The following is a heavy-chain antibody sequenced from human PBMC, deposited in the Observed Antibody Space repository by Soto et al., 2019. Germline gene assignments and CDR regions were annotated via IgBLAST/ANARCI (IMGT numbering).Heavy chain of an antibody. CDR3: ARGYQLHTRVGRTGWYFDL. CDR2: IYYSGST. V-gene: IGHV4-31*02. D-gene: IGHD2-2*01. J-gene: IGHJ2*01. Sequence: TLSLTWTVSGGSIGSGVYYWSWIRQHPGKGLEWIGYIYYSGSTYYNPSLKSRVTISVDTSKNQFSLKLSSVTAADTAVYYCARGYQLHTRVGRTGWYFDLWGRGTLVTVSS. CDR1: GGSIGSGVYY.